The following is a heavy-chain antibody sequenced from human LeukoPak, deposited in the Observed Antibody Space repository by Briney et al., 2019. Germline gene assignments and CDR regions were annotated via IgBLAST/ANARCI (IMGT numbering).Heavy chain of an antibody. D-gene: IGHD3-3*01. CDR1: GFTFSSYS. J-gene: IGHJ4*02. CDR3: AKDYYTGTGGDY. V-gene: IGHV3-21*01. Sequence: PGGSLRLSCAASGFTFSSYSMNWVRQAPGKGLEWVSSISSSSSYIYYADSVKGRFTISRDNAKNSLYLQMNSLRAEDTAVYYCAKDYYTGTGGDYWGQGTLVTVSS. CDR2: ISSSSSYI.